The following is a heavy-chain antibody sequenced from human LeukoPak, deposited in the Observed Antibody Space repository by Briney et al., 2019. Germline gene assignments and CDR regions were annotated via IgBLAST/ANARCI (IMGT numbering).Heavy chain of an antibody. V-gene: IGHV3-53*01. CDR3: ARTGETTSRSAFDI. CDR1: GFTVSSNY. Sequence: GGSLRLSCAASGFTVSSNYMSWVRQAPGKGLEWVSLIYSVGSTYYADSVKGRFTISRDNSKNTLYLQMNSLRAEDTAVYYCARTGETTSRSAFDIWGQGTMVTVSS. D-gene: IGHD7-27*01. CDR2: IYSVGST. J-gene: IGHJ3*02.